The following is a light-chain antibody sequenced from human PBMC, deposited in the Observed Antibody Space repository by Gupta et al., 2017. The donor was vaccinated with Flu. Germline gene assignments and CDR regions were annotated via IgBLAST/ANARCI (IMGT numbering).Light chain of an antibody. J-gene: IGLJ3*02. V-gene: IGLV1-40*01. CDR2: GNS. CDR3: QSYDSSLSGSV. CDR1: ISNIGAGYD. Sequence: QSVLTQPPPLSAAPRQRVTMSCAGSISNIGAGYDVHWYQQLPGTAPKLLIYGNSNRPSGVPDRFSGSKSGTSASLAITGLQAEDEADYYCQSYDSSLSGSVFGGGTKLTVL.